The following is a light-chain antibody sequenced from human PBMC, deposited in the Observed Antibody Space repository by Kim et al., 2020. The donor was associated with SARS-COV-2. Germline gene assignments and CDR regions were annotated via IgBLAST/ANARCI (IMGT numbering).Light chain of an antibody. CDR1: SRDVGYYSF. CDR2: DVN. J-gene: IGLJ2*01. V-gene: IGLV2-14*03. CDR3: NSYTSSTTLIV. Sequence: QSALTQPASVSGSPGQSITISCTGTSRDVGYYSFVSWYQQHPGKAPKLMIYDVNVRPSGVSNRFSGSKSGNTASLTISGLQAEDEAYYYCNSYTSSTTLIVFGGGTQLTVL.